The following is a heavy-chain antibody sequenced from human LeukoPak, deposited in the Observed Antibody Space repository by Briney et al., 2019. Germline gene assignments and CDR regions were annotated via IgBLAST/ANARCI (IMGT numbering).Heavy chain of an antibody. Sequence: PGGSLRLSCAASGFTFSSYSMNWVRQAPGKGLEWVSSISSSSSYIYYADSVKGRFTTSRDNAKNSLYLQMNSLRAEDTAVYYCAREGGGSWVIDYWGQGTLVTVSS. CDR3: AREGGGSWVIDY. CDR2: ISSSSSYI. D-gene: IGHD2-15*01. V-gene: IGHV3-21*01. CDR1: GFTFSSYS. J-gene: IGHJ4*02.